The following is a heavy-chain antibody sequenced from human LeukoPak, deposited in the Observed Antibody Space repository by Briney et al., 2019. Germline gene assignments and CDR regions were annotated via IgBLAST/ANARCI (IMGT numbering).Heavy chain of an antibody. CDR3: ARERYCSSTSCSGTLGMDV. Sequence: ASVKVSCKASGYTFTSYDISWVRQATGQGLEWMGWMNPNSGNTGYAQKFQGRVTMTRNTSISTAYMELSSLRSEDTAVYYCARERYCSSTSCSGTLGMDVWGQGTTVTVSS. J-gene: IGHJ6*02. CDR1: GYTFTSYD. CDR2: MNPNSGNT. V-gene: IGHV1-8*01. D-gene: IGHD2-2*01.